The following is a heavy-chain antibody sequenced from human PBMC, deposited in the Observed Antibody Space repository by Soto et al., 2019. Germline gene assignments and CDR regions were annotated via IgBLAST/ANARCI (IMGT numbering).Heavy chain of an antibody. J-gene: IGHJ6*02. CDR3: ARDRYYDILTGYSYYYYYGMDV. CDR2: ISAYNGNT. V-gene: IGHV1-18*04. D-gene: IGHD3-9*01. CDR1: GYTFTSYG. Sequence: QVQLVQSGAEVKKPGASVKVSCKASGYTFTSYGISWVRQAPGQGLEWMGWISAYNGNTNYAQKLQGRVTMTTDTSTSTAYMELRSLRSDDTAVYYCARDRYYDILTGYSYYYYYGMDVWGQGTTVAVSS.